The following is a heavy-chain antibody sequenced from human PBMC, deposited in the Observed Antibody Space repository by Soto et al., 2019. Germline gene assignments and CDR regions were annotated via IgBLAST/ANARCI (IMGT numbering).Heavy chain of an antibody. D-gene: IGHD6-19*01. CDR1: GFLLSSNG. CDR2: LYSGGNP. V-gene: IGHV3-53*01. J-gene: IGHJ5*02. CDR3: ARGQFTSGWYRGNWFDP. Sequence: PGGSLRLSCAASGFLLSSNGVHWVRQAPGKGLEWVSALYSGGNPYYADSLRGRLTVSSDDSKNTVDLQINSLTTDDTAVYYCARGQFTSGWYRGNWFDPWGRGTLVTVSS.